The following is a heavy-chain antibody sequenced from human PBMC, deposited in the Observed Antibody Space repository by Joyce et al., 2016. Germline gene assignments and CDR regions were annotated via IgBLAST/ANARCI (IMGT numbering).Heavy chain of an antibody. Sequence: QVQLQESGPGLVKPSGTLSLTCAVSGGSISSSNWWSWVRQPPGKGLEWIGEIYHSGHTNYNPSLMSRVNISVDKSKNQFSMKLTSVTAADTAVYYCARGYAYCSGGSCYPPWFDPWGQGSLVTVSS. CDR1: GGSISSSNW. CDR2: IYHSGHT. V-gene: IGHV4-4*02. J-gene: IGHJ5*02. D-gene: IGHD2-15*01. CDR3: ARGYAYCSGGSCYPPWFDP.